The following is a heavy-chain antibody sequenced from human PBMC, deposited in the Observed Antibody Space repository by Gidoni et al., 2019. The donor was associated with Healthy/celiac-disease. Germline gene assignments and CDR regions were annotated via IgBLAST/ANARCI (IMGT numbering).Heavy chain of an antibody. J-gene: IGHJ4*02. CDR3: ERESGFYDY. CDR2: INPNSGGT. CDR1: GYTLTGYY. Sequence: QLQLVQSGAEVQKPVASVKVSCKASGYTLTGYYLHWVRQAPGQGLEWMGWINPNSGGTNYAQKFQGRVTMTRDTSISTAYMELRRRRSDDTAVYYCERESGFYDYWGQGTLVTVSS. V-gene: IGHV1-2*02.